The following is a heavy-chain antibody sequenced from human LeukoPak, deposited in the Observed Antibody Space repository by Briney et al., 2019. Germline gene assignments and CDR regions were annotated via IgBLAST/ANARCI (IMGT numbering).Heavy chain of an antibody. CDR2: MNPNSGNT. CDR3: ARFQTPHSYAFIYYYYHYMDV. V-gene: IGHV1-8*02. J-gene: IGHJ6*03. CDR1: GGTFSSYA. D-gene: IGHD5-18*01. Sequence: GASVKVSCKASGGTFSSYAISWVRQAPGQGLEWMGWMNPNSGNTGYAQKFQGRVTMTRNTSISTAYMELSSLRSEDTAVYYCARFQTPHSYAFIYYYYHYMDVWGKGTTVTVSS.